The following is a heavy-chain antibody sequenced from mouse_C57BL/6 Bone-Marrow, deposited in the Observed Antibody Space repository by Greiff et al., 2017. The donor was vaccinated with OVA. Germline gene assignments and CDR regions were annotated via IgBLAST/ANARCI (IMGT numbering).Heavy chain of an antibody. Sequence: QQSCKASGYTFTSYWMHWVKQRPGRGLEWIGRIDPNSGGTKYNEKFKSKATLTVDKPSSTAYMQLSSLTSEDSAVYCCSTGTKGAWFAYWGQGTLVTVSA. D-gene: IGHD4-1*01. CDR1: GYTFTSYW. V-gene: IGHV1-72*01. CDR2: IDPNSGGT. CDR3: STGTKGAWFAY. J-gene: IGHJ3*01.